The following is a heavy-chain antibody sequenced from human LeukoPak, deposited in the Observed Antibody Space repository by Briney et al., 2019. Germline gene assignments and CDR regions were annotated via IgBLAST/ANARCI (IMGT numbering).Heavy chain of an antibody. V-gene: IGHV3-21*01. J-gene: IGHJ4*02. CDR1: GFTISNNY. D-gene: IGHD3-9*01. CDR3: ARERHYDILTGYPDY. CDR2: ISSSSSYI. Sequence: PGGSLRLSCAASGFTISNNYMSWVRQAPGKGLECVSSISSSSSYIYYADSVKGRFTISRDNAKNSLYLQMNSLRAEDTAVYYCARERHYDILTGYPDYWGQGTLVTVSS.